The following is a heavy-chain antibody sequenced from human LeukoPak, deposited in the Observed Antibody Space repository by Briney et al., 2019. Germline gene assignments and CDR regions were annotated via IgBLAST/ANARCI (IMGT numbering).Heavy chain of an antibody. CDR3: ARTNHDYGDYGDYYYYMDV. CDR1: GGSISSYY. D-gene: IGHD4-17*01. Sequence: PSETLSLTCTVSGGSISSYYWSWIRQPPGKGLEWIGYIYYSGSTNYNPSLKSRVTISVDTSKNQFSLKLSSVTAADTAVYYCARTNHDYGDYGDYYYYMDVWGKGTTVTVSS. V-gene: IGHV4-59*01. J-gene: IGHJ6*03. CDR2: IYYSGST.